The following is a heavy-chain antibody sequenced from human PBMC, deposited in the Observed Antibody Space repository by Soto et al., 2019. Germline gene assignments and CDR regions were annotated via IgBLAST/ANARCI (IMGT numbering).Heavy chain of an antibody. CDR1: GFTFSDYA. Sequence: GGSLRLSCVASGFTFSDYAMSWVRQAPGKGLEWVSVIGGVDGKTRYADPVKGRFIVSRDNSKDTLYLQMDSLRAEDTAVYFCAKVFFSRNGIYVPFDIWGPGTKVTVSS. CDR2: IGGVDGKT. J-gene: IGHJ3*02. V-gene: IGHV3-23*01. D-gene: IGHD3-16*01. CDR3: AKVFFSRNGIYVPFDI.